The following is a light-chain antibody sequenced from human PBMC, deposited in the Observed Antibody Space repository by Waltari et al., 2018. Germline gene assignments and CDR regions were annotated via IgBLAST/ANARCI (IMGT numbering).Light chain of an antibody. Sequence: QSALTQPASVSGSPGQAIIISCTGTGSDVGGYDYVSWYQQYPGKAPRLIIYDVYNRPSGVSNRVSGSKSDNTASLTIAGLQAEDESVYYCSSYTSSGVVFGGGTKLTLL. J-gene: IGLJ2*01. CDR2: DVY. V-gene: IGLV2-14*01. CDR3: SSYTSSGVV. CDR1: GSDVGGYDY.